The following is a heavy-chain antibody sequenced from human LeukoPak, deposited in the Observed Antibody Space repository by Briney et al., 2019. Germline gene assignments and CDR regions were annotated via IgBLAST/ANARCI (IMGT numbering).Heavy chain of an antibody. J-gene: IGHJ6*02. CDR2: ISYDGSNK. Sequence: GGSLRLSCAASGFTFSSYAMRWVRQAPGKGLEWVAVISYDGSNKYYADSVKGRFTISRDNSKNTLYLQMNSLRAEDTAVYYCARDGAPLDSYYYGMDVWGQGATVTVSS. D-gene: IGHD3-16*01. V-gene: IGHV3-30-3*01. CDR1: GFTFSSYA. CDR3: ARDGAPLDSYYYGMDV.